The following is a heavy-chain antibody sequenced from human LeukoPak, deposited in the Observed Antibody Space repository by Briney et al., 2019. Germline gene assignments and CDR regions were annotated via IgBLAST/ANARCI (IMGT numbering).Heavy chain of an antibody. CDR3: ATDSGVRGVHFDY. D-gene: IGHD3-10*01. CDR1: GYTLTGYY. CDR2: FDPEDGET. V-gene: IGHV1-24*01. J-gene: IGHJ4*02. Sequence: ASVKVSCKASGYTLTGYYMHWVRQAPGQGLEWMGGFDPEDGETIYAQKFQGRVTMTEDTSTDTAYMELSSLRSEDTAVYYCATDSGVRGVHFDYWGQGTLVTVSS.